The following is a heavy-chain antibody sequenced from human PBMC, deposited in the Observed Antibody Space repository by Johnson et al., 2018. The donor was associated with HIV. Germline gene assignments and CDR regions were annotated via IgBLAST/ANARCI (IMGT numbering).Heavy chain of an antibody. J-gene: IGHJ3*01. CDR1: GFTFKDYY. Sequence: QMQLVESGGGLVKPGGSLRLSCAASGFTFKDYYMNWVRQTPGKGLEWVAHISSSGTTKYYADSVKGRFTISRDNTKNSLYLAMNSLRVDDTAIYYCTRESTPWGADYVGYGLDVWGQGTMVAVSS. D-gene: IGHD5-18*01. V-gene: IGHV3-11*04. CDR2: ISSSGTTK. CDR3: TRESTPWGADYVGYGLDV.